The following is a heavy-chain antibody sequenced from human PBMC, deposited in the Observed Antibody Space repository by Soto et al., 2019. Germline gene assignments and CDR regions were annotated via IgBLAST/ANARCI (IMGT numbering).Heavy chain of an antibody. Sequence: EVQLVESGGGLVQPGGSLRLSCAVSGFTFSSFWMHWVRQAPGEGLVWVSRINTDGSSTSYADSVKGRFTISRDNAKXXXXXXXNSLRVEDTAMYYCAKRGVDTFGLSYWGQGTLVTVSS. CDR3: AKRGVDTFGLSY. CDR2: INTDGSST. D-gene: IGHD3-10*01. J-gene: IGHJ4*02. V-gene: IGHV3-74*01. CDR1: GFTFSSFW.